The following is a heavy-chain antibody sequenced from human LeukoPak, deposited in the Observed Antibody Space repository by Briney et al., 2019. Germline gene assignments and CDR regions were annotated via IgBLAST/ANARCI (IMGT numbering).Heavy chain of an antibody. V-gene: IGHV4-4*02. Sequence: SETLSLTCAVSGGSISSSNWWSWVRQPPGKGLEWIGEIYHSGSTNYNPSLKSRVTISVDKSKNQFSLKLSSVTAADTAVYYCAKDLLTGWTTHVFDYWGQGTLVTVSS. CDR3: AKDLLTGWTTHVFDY. J-gene: IGHJ4*02. D-gene: IGHD3/OR15-3a*01. CDR2: IYHSGST. CDR1: GGSISSSNW.